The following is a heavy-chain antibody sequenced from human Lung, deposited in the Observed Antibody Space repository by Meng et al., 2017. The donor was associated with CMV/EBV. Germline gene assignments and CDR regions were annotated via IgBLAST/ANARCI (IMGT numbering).Heavy chain of an antibody. CDR2: ISWNSGSI. J-gene: IGHJ4*02. CDR3: AKDIVAGPNSYYFDY. D-gene: IGHD1-1*01. Sequence: GGSXRLXCAASGFTFDDYAMHWVRQAPGKGLEWVSGISWNSGSIGYADSVKGRFTISRDNAKNSLYLQMNSLRAEDTALYYCAKDIVAGPNSYYFDYWGQGXLVTVSS. V-gene: IGHV3-9*01. CDR1: GFTFDDYA.